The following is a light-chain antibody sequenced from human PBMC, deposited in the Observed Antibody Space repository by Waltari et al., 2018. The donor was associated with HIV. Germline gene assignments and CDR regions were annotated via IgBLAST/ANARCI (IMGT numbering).Light chain of an antibody. V-gene: IGKV3-15*01. CDR1: QSIASN. CDR2: GAS. J-gene: IGKJ2*01. Sequence: EVVMTQSPATLSASPGERATLSCRASQSIASNLAWYQQKPGQTPRLLIYGASTRATGIPARFSGSGFGTEFSLTISSLQSEDFAVYYCQQYNSWPPGYTFGQGTKLEIK. CDR3: QQYNSWPPGYT.